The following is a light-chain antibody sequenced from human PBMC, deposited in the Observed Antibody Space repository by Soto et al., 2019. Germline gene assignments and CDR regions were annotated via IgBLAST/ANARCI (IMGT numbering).Light chain of an antibody. J-gene: IGKJ1*01. Sequence: EIVLTQSPGTLSLSPGERATLSCRASQSVSSSYLAWYQQKPGQAPRLFIYGASSRATGIPDRFSGSGSGPDFTLTISRLEAEDFALYYCQQYGSSSLTFGQGTKVEIK. CDR2: GAS. V-gene: IGKV3-20*01. CDR3: QQYGSSSLT. CDR1: QSVSSSY.